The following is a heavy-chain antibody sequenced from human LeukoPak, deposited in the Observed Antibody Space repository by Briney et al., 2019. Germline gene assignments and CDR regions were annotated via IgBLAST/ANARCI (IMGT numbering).Heavy chain of an antibody. J-gene: IGHJ4*02. V-gene: IGHV4-38-2*02. CDR1: GYSISSGYY. CDR2: IDHSGST. D-gene: IGHD3/OR15-3a*01. Sequence: PSETLSLTCTVSGYSISSGYYWGWIRQPPGKGLEWTGSIDHSGSTYYNASLKSQVSISIDTSKNQFSLKLTSVTAADTAVYYCARQTGSGLFILPGGQGTLVTVSS. CDR3: ARQTGSGLFILP.